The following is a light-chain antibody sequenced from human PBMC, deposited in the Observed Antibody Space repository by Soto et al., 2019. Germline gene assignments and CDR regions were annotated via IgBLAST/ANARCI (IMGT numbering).Light chain of an antibody. CDR3: GAAQCRGSNLLPV. CDR2: VGTGGIVG. Sequence: QPVLTQPPSASASLGASVTLTCTLSSGYSNYKVDWYQQRPGKGPRFVMRVGTGGIVGSKGDGIPDRFSVLGSGLNRYLTIQNIQAEAESDYHSGAAQCRGSNLLPVVGGGTKLTVL. J-gene: IGLJ2*01. CDR1: SGYSNYK. V-gene: IGLV9-49*01.